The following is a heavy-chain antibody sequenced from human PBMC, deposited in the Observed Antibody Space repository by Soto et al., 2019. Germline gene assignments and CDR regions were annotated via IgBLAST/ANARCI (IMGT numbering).Heavy chain of an antibody. CDR1: GFSLSSTRLA. J-gene: IGHJ4*02. D-gene: IGHD6-19*01. CDR3: AHIVVAGLGYYFDY. V-gene: IGHV2-5*02. Sequence: QITLKESGPTLVKPTQTLTLTCTFSGFSLSSTRLAVGWIRQPPGNALEWLALIYWDDDKRYSPFLKSRLTITKDPSKNQVVLTMSNMHHVDTARYYCAHIVVAGLGYYFDYWGQGTLVTVSS. CDR2: IYWDDDK.